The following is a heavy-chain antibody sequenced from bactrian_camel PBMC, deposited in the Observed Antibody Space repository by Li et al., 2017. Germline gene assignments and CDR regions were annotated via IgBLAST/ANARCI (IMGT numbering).Heavy chain of an antibody. D-gene: IGHD5*01. V-gene: IGHV3S53*01. CDR3: AAGRRTTTGWPAPCEYSS. J-gene: IGHJ4*01. CDR1: EYLFSVYQ. CDR2: IEPDGTT. Sequence: HVQLVESGGGSVQAGGSLRLSCLASEYLFSVYQMAWFRQAPGQAREGVAAIEPDGTTTYADSVKGRFTISQNSARDWVYLEMNNLKTEDTAMYYCAAGRRTTTGWPAPCEYSSWGQGTQVTVS.